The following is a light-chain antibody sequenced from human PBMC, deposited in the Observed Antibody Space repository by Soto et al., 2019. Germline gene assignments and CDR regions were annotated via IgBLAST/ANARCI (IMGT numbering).Light chain of an antibody. Sequence: QSALTQPASVSGSPGQSITISCTGTSSNVGTYNLVSWYQQHPGKVPKLMIYEDSKRPSGVSNRFSGSKSGNTASLTISGLQAEDEADYYCCSFAGSDTDVFGTGTKLTVL. CDR2: EDS. V-gene: IGLV2-23*01. J-gene: IGLJ1*01. CDR1: SSNVGTYNL. CDR3: CSFAGSDTDV.